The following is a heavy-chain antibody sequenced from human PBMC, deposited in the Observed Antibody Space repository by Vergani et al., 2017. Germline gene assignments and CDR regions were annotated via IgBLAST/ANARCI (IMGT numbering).Heavy chain of an antibody. D-gene: IGHD3-22*01. CDR3: ARAMIVVAHPAFDI. V-gene: IGHV4-59*08. J-gene: IGHJ3*02. CDR1: GGSISSYY. CDR2: IYYSGST. Sequence: QVQLQESGPGLVKPSETLSLTCTVSGGSISSYYWSWIRQPPGKGLEWIGYIYYSGSTYYNPSLKSRVTISVDTSKNQFSLKLSSVTAADTAVHYCARAMIVVAHPAFDIWGQGTMVTVSS.